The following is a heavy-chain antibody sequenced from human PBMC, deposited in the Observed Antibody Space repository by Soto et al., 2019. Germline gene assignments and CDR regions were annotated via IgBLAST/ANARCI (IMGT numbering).Heavy chain of an antibody. J-gene: IGHJ6*02. Sequence: GGSLRLSCAASGFTFSDYYMSWIRQAPGRGLEWVSYISSSGSTKYYADSVKGRFTISRDNSKNTLYLQMNSLRAEDTAVYYCASGSRVAHYYYYYGMDVWGQGTTVTVSS. CDR2: ISSSGSTK. CDR3: ASGSRVAHYYYYYGMDV. V-gene: IGHV3-11*04. CDR1: GFTFSDYY. D-gene: IGHD5-12*01.